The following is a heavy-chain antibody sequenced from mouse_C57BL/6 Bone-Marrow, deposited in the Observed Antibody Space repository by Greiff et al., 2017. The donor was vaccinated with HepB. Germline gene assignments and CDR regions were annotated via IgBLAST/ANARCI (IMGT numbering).Heavy chain of an antibody. V-gene: IGHV1-55*01. CDR2: IYPGSGST. J-gene: IGHJ4*01. Sequence: VQLQQSGAELVKPGASVKMSCKASGYTFTSYWITWVKQRPGQGLEWIGDIYPGSGSTNYNEKFKSKATLTVDTSSSTAYMQLSSLTSEDSAVYYWAREGLRRGYAMDYWGQGTSVTVSS. D-gene: IGHD2-4*01. CDR3: AREGLRRGYAMDY. CDR1: GYTFTSYW.